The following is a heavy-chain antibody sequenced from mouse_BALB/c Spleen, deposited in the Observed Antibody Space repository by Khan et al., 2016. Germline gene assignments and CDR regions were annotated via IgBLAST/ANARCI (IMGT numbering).Heavy chain of an antibody. CDR2: ISSSSSTI. CDR1: GFTFSGFG. Sequence: EVELVESGGGLVQPEGSRKLSCEASGFTFSGFGMHWVRQAPEKGLEWVAYISSSSSTIFYADTLKGRFTISRDNPKNTLFLQMTSLRSEDTAVSYCARNHYGSHLDYWGQGTTLTVSS. CDR3: ARNHYGSHLDY. D-gene: IGHD1-1*01. V-gene: IGHV5-17*02. J-gene: IGHJ2*01.